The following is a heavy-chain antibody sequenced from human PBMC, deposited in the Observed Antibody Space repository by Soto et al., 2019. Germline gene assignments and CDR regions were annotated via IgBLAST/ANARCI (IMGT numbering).Heavy chain of an antibody. Sequence: AGGSLRLSCAASEVTFKNAWLSWARQAPGKGLEWVARIKSKTDGGTTDYAAHVKGSFTISRDDSNDTLQLQMNSLKTENTAVYYCTTHLYFYDRSGYLRRDACDIWGQGTTVTVSS. CDR3: TTHLYFYDRSGYLRRDACDI. J-gene: IGHJ3*02. V-gene: IGHV3-15*01. CDR1: EVTFKNAW. CDR2: IKSKTDGGTT. D-gene: IGHD3-22*01.